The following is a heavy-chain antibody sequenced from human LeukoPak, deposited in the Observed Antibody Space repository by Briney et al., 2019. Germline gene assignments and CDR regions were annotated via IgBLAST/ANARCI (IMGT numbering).Heavy chain of an antibody. CDR1: GYTFTSYD. D-gene: IGHD1-26*01. V-gene: IGHV1-3*01. CDR3: ARVEVGATTGSKSFDY. J-gene: IGHJ4*02. CDR2: INAGNGNT. Sequence: ASVKVSCKASGYTFTSYDINWVRQATGQRLEWMGWINAGNGNTKYSQKFQGRVTITRDTSASTAYMELSSLRSEDTAVYYCARVEVGATTGSKSFDYWGQGTLVTVSS.